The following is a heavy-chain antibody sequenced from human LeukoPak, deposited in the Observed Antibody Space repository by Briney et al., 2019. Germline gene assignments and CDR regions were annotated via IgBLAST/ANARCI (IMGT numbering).Heavy chain of an antibody. CDR2: ISYDGSNK. D-gene: IGHD1-26*01. CDR1: GFTFSGYA. J-gene: IGHJ4*02. Sequence: GGSLRLSCAASGFTFSGYAMHWVRQAAGKGLEWVPGISYDGSNKYYADSVKGRFTISRDNSKNTLYLQMNSLRAEDTAAYYCARDLAQVGATPLDYWGQGTLVTVSS. V-gene: IGHV3-30-3*01. CDR3: ARDLAQVGATPLDY.